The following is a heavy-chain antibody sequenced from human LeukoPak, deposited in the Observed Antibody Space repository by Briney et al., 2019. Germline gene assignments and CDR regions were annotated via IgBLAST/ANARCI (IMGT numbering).Heavy chain of an antibody. CDR3: ARGGGSGRYGLPFDS. J-gene: IGHJ4*02. CDR1: GFTFSTYN. D-gene: IGHD6-13*01. Sequence: GGSLRLSCAASGFTFSTYNMNWVRQAPGKVLEWVSSITSSSSYTFYADSVRGRFTISRDNAKNSLYLQMNSLTDEDTAVYYCARGGGSGRYGLPFDSWGQGTLVTVSS. CDR2: ITSSSSYT. V-gene: IGHV3-21*01.